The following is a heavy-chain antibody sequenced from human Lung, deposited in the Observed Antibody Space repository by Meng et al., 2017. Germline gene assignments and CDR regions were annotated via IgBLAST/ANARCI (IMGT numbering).Heavy chain of an antibody. CDR3: TNDRLNH. CDR1: GFTFTDHW. D-gene: IGHD1-1*01. V-gene: IGHV3-74*01. Sequence: VQLVESGGGLVPPGGFLSLSRAASGFTFTDHWMHWVRQGPGKGLVWVSRINRDGTKPTYADSVKGRFTISRDNAKNTLYLQMNNLRAEDTAFYYCTNDRLNHWGQGALVTVSS. CDR2: INRDGTKP. J-gene: IGHJ1*01.